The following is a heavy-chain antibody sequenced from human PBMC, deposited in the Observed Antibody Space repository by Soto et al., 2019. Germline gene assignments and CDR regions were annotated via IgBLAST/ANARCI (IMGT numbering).Heavy chain of an antibody. V-gene: IGHV1-69*01. Sequence: ANYAQKFQGRVTITADESTSTAYMELSSLRSEDTAVYYCARSGLTYYYDGSGYYPFYYFDYWGQGTLVTVSS. D-gene: IGHD3-22*01. CDR2: A. J-gene: IGHJ4*02. CDR3: ARSGLTYYYDGSGYYPFYYFDY.